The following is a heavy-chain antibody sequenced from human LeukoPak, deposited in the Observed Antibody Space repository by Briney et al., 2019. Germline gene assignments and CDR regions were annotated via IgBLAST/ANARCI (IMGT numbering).Heavy chain of an antibody. CDR3: ARDGARGYSYGYYYYGMDV. Sequence: GASVKVSCKASGYTFTGYYMHWVRQAPGQGLEWMGWINPNSGGTNYAQKFQGRVTMTRDTSISTAYMELSRLRSDDTAVYYCARDGARGYSYGYYYYGMDVWGQGTTVTVSS. CDR1: GYTFTGYY. J-gene: IGHJ6*02. CDR2: INPNSGGT. D-gene: IGHD5-18*01. V-gene: IGHV1-2*02.